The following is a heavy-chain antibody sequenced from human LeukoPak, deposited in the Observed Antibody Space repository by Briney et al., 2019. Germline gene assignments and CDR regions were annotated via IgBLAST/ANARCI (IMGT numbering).Heavy chain of an antibody. CDR2: IYNSGST. CDR1: GGSISSSSYY. V-gene: IGHV4-61*02. D-gene: IGHD1-14*01. J-gene: IGHJ4*02. Sequence: PSETLSLTCTVSGGSISSSSYYWSWIRQPAGKGLEWIGRIYNSGSTNYNPSLKSRVTISVNTSKNQFSLKLSSVTAADTAVYYCARDRDDNLFDYWGQGTLVTVSS. CDR3: ARDRDDNLFDY.